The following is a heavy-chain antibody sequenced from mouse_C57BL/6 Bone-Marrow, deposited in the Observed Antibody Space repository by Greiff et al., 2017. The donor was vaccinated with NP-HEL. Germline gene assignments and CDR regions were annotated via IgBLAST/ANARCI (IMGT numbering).Heavy chain of an antibody. V-gene: IGHV2-5*01. CDR1: GFSLTSYG. CDR2: IWRGGST. J-gene: IGHJ3*01. CDR3: AKPFYYDLAWFAY. Sequence: VQLQQSGPGLVQPSQSLSITCTVSGFSLTSYGVHWVRQSPGKGLEWLGVIWRGGSTDYNAAFMSRLSITKDNSKSQVFFKMNSLQADDTAIYYGAKPFYYDLAWFAYWGQGTLVTVSA. D-gene: IGHD2-4*01.